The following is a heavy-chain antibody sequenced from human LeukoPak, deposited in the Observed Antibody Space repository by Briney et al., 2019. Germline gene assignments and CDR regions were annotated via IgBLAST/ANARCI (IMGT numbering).Heavy chain of an antibody. V-gene: IGHV3-23*01. Sequence: TGGSLRLSCAASGFTFSTYAMSWVRQAPGQGLEWVSGIKSTGSDTYYADSVKGRFTISRDNSKNTLYLQMNSLRAEDTAVYYCAKDVGNYYDSSGYYSPLYYFDYWGQGTLVTVSS. CDR3: AKDVGNYYDSSGYYSPLYYFDY. D-gene: IGHD3-22*01. CDR2: IKSTGSDT. CDR1: GFTFSTYA. J-gene: IGHJ4*02.